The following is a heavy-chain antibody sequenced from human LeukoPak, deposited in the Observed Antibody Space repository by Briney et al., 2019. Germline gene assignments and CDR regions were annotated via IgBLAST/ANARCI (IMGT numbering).Heavy chain of an antibody. V-gene: IGHV3-64*01. Sequence: PGGSLRLSCAASGFTFSSYAMHWVRQAPGKGLEYVSAISSNGGSTYYANSVKGRFTISRDNSKNTLYLQMGSLRAEDMAVYYCATSGDFWSGYWYYFDYWGQGTLVTVSS. J-gene: IGHJ4*02. D-gene: IGHD3-3*01. CDR1: GFTFSSYA. CDR2: ISSNGGST. CDR3: ATSGDFWSGYWYYFDY.